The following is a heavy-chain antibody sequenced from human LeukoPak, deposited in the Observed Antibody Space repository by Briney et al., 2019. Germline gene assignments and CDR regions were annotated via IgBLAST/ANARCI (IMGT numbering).Heavy chain of an antibody. Sequence: ASVNVSCKASGYTFTSYGISWVRQAPGQGLEWMGWISAYNGNTNYAQKFQGRVTITADESTSTAYMELSSLRSEDTAVYYCAAPGHYYDSSGWIWGQGTLVTVSS. V-gene: IGHV1-18*01. CDR1: GYTFTSYG. D-gene: IGHD3-22*01. CDR2: ISAYNGNT. CDR3: AAPGHYYDSSGWI. J-gene: IGHJ4*02.